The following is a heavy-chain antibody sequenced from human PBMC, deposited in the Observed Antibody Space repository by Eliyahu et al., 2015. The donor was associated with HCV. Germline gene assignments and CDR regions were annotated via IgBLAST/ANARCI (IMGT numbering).Heavy chain of an antibody. V-gene: IGHV4-4*07. D-gene: IGHD6-13*01. CDR3: ARERDRYSSSWADY. CDR1: GGSISSYY. CDR2: IYTSGST. J-gene: IGHJ4*02. Sequence: QVQLQESGPGLVKPSETLSLTCTVSGGSISSYYWSWIRQPAGKGLEWXGRIYTSGSTNYNPSLKSRVTMSVDTSKNRFSLKLSSVTAADTAVYYCARERDRYSSSWADYWGQGTLVTVSS.